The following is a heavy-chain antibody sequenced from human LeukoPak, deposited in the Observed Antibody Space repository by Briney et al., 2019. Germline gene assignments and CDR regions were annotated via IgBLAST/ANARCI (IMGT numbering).Heavy chain of an antibody. J-gene: IGHJ3*02. CDR3: ARDWFWSGHEDAFDI. Sequence: SETLSLTCTVSGGSISSYYWSWIRQPAGKGLEWIGRIYTSGSTNYNPSLKSRVTMSVDTSKNQFSLKLSSVTAADTAVYYCARDWFWSGHEDAFDIWGQGTMVTVSS. CDR2: IYTSGST. D-gene: IGHD3-3*01. V-gene: IGHV4-4*07. CDR1: GGSISSYY.